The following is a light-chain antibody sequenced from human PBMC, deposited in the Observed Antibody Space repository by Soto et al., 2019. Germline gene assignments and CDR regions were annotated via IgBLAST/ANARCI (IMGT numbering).Light chain of an antibody. CDR1: QSVSSNY. Sequence: EIVLTQSPGTLSLSPGERATLSCRASQSVSSNYLAWYQQKPGQAPRVLIYGASSRATGIPDGFSGGGSGTDFTLTISRLEPEDFAVYYCQQYGSSLFTFGPGTKVDNK. CDR2: GAS. V-gene: IGKV3-20*01. J-gene: IGKJ3*01. CDR3: QQYGSSLFT.